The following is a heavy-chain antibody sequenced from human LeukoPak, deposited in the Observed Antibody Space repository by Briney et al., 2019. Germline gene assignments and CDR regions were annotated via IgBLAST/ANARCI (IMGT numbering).Heavy chain of an antibody. J-gene: IGHJ4*02. CDR3: ARVASLTSRGPAAILDYFDY. V-gene: IGHV1-69*05. CDR2: IIPIFGTA. Sequence: SVKVSCKASGGTFSSYAISWVRQAPGQGLEWKGGIIPIFGTANYAQKFQGRVTITTDESTSTAYMELSSLRSEDTAVYYCARVASLTSRGPAAILDYFDYWGQGTLVTVSS. CDR1: GGTFSSYA. D-gene: IGHD2-2*01.